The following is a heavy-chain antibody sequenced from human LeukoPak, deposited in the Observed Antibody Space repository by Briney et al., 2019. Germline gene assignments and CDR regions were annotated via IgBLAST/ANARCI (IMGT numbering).Heavy chain of an antibody. J-gene: IGHJ6*03. Sequence: PSETLSLTCTVSGGSISSGSYYWSWIRQPAGKGLEWIGRIYTSWSTNYNPSLKSRVTISVDTSKNQFSLKLSSVTAADTAVYYCARGPYVDTAMVRGYYYYYMDVWGKGTTVTISS. V-gene: IGHV4-61*02. CDR1: GGSISSGSYY. CDR3: ARGPYVDTAMVRGYYYYYMDV. CDR2: IYTSWST. D-gene: IGHD5-18*01.